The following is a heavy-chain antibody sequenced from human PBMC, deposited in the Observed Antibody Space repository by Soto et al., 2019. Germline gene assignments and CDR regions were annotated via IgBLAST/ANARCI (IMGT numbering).Heavy chain of an antibody. J-gene: IGHJ4*02. CDR1: GYTFTSYD. D-gene: IGHD6-6*01. Sequence: ASVKVSCKASGYTFTSYDINWVRQATGQGLEWMGWMNPNSGNTGYAQKFQGRVTMTRNTSISTSYMELSSLRSEDTAVYYCARNIRVAGRPHASAIDYWGQGTLVTVSS. V-gene: IGHV1-8*01. CDR3: ARNIRVAGRPHASAIDY. CDR2: MNPNSGNT.